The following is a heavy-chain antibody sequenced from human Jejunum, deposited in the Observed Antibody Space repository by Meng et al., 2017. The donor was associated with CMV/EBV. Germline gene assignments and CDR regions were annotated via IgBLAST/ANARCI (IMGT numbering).Heavy chain of an antibody. CDR3: ARGISRSGWIKDY. D-gene: IGHD6-19*01. CDR1: GYTFINSA. V-gene: IGHV1-3*01. Sequence: KASGYTFINSAIHWVRQAPGQRLEWMGWVDADNGNTDFSQRFQGRVIITRDTSANTANMELTSLRSEDTAVYYCARGISRSGWIKDYWGQGTLVTVSS. CDR2: VDADNGNT. J-gene: IGHJ4*02.